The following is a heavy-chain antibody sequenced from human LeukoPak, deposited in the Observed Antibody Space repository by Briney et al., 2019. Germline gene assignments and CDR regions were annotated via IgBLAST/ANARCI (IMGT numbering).Heavy chain of an antibody. D-gene: IGHD3-22*01. CDR3: ARSVSTGSTVYFFRIFDY. V-gene: IGHV3-48*01. CDR2: ISSGSSTI. CDR1: GFTFNTYS. J-gene: IGHJ4*02. Sequence: GGSLRLSCAGSGFTFNTYSMNWVRQAPGKGLEWISYISSGSSTIYYADSVKGRFTISRDNAKNSLYLQLNSLRAEDTAVYYCARSVSTGSTVYFFRIFDYWGQGTLVTVSS.